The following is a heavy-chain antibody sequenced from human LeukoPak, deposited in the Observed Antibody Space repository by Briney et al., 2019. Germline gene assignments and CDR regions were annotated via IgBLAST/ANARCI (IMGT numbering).Heavy chain of an antibody. CDR2: ISWNSGSI. CDR1: GGSLSNYF. V-gene: IGHV3-9*01. Sequence: LSLTCTVSGGSLSNYFWSWVRQAPGKGLEWVSGISWNSGSIGYADSVKGRFTISRDNAKNSLYLQMNSLRAVDTALYYCAKDRSWNYYDSSGPHRAAFDIWGQGTMVTVSS. D-gene: IGHD3-22*01. CDR3: AKDRSWNYYDSSGPHRAAFDI. J-gene: IGHJ3*02.